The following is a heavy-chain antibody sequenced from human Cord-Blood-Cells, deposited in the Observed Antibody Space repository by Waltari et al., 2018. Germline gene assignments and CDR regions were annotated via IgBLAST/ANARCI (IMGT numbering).Heavy chain of an antibody. CDR2: IYTSGST. CDR3: ARSYSSGRGAWGAWDI. CDR1: GGSISSYY. Sequence: QVQLQESGPGLVKPSETLSLTCTVSGGSISSYYWSWIRQPAGKGLEWIGRIYTSGSTNCTPALKSRVTMSVDTSKNQFSLKLSSVTAADTAVYYCARSYSSGRGAWGAWDIWGQGTMVTVSS. D-gene: IGHD6-19*01. V-gene: IGHV4-4*07. J-gene: IGHJ3*02.